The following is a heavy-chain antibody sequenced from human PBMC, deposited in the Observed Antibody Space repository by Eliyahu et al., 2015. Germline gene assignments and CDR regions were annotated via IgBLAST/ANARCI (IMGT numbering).Heavy chain of an antibody. D-gene: IGHD4-23*01. CDR1: GGSISNYY. CDR2: IYSSGNT. CDR3: ARIDAGNAGFDY. J-gene: IGHJ4*02. Sequence: QVQLQESGPGLVKPSETLSLTCRVPGGSISNYYWSWIRQPAGKGLEWIGRIYSSGNTNYNPSLKSRVTMSVDPSKNQFSLKLTSVTAADTAVYYCARIDAGNAGFDYWGQGTLVTVAS. V-gene: IGHV4-4*07.